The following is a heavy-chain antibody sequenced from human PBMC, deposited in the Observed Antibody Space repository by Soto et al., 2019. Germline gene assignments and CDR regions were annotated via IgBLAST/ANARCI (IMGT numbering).Heavy chain of an antibody. CDR2: ISGYNGDT. Sequence: QGQLVQSGAEVKKPGASVKVSCKASGYTFSRYGISWVRQAPGQGLEWMGWISGYNGDTKYAQKFQGRVTMTVDTSTSTAYMELRSLTSDDTAVYYCAKNGQPPYYYYGMDVWGQGTTVGFSS. CDR3: AKNGQPPYYYYGMDV. V-gene: IGHV1-18*01. CDR1: GYTFSRYG. D-gene: IGHD2-8*01. J-gene: IGHJ6*02.